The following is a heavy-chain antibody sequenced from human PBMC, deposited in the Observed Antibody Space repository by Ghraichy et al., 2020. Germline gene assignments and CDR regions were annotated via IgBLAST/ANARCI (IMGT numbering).Heavy chain of an antibody. CDR1: GFTFSSYS. CDR3: ASPIGIGGDYTARRDDAFDI. V-gene: IGHV3-48*02. J-gene: IGHJ3*02. D-gene: IGHD4-17*01. CDR2: ISSSSSTI. Sequence: GALRLSCAASGFTFSSYSMNWVRQAPGKGLEWVSYISSSSSTIYYADSVKGRFTISRDNAKNSLYLQMNSLRDEDTAVYYCASPIGIGGDYTARRDDAFDIWGQGTMVTVSS.